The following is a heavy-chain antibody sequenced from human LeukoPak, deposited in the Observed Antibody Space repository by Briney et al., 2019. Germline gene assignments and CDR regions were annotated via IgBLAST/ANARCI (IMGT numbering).Heavy chain of an antibody. CDR2: IYSSGST. CDR3: ASYSGYDACFDY. D-gene: IGHD5-12*01. Sequence: SETLSLTCAVSGASISGSGYYWGWIRQPPGKGLEWIGNIYSSGSTYYNASLQSRVTISIDTSKNQFSLKLSSLTAADTAVYYCASYSGYDACFDYWGQGTLVTVSS. J-gene: IGHJ4*02. CDR1: GASISGSGYY. V-gene: IGHV4-39*07.